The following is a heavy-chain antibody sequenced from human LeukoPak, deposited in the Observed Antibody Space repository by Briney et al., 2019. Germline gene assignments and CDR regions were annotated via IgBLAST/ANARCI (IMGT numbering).Heavy chain of an antibody. CDR1: GYTFTGYY. D-gene: IGHD5-24*01. J-gene: IGHJ4*02. CDR2: INPNSGGT. CDR3: ARRLATTPYYFDY. V-gene: IGHV1-2*02. Sequence: ASLKVSCKASGYTFTGYYMHWVRQAPGQGLEWMGWINPNSGGTNYAQKFQGRVTMTRDTSTSTVYMELSSLRSEDTAVYYCARRLATTPYYFDYWGQGTLVTVSS.